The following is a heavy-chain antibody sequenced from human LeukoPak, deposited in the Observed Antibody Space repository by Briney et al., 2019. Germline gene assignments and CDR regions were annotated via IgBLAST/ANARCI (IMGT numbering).Heavy chain of an antibody. Sequence: GGSLRLSCAASGFTFSNAWMSWVRQAPGKGLEWVGRIKSKTDGGTTDYAAPVKGRFTISRDNSKSMLYLQMNSLRAEDTALYYCAKDLHSSASCYWGQGALVTVSS. CDR2: IKSKTDGGTT. CDR3: AKDLHSSASCY. V-gene: IGHV3-15*01. J-gene: IGHJ4*02. D-gene: IGHD3-22*01. CDR1: GFTFSNAW.